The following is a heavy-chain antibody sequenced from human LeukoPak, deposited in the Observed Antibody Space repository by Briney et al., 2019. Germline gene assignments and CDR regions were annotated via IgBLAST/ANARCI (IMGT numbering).Heavy chain of an antibody. Sequence: ASVKVSCKASGGTFSSYAISWVRQAPGQGLEWMGWISPNTGGATYAQKFQGRVTMTRDTSISTAYMELSRLRSDDTALYYCARDRDSSYWGQGTLVTVSS. J-gene: IGHJ4*02. D-gene: IGHD3-22*01. V-gene: IGHV1-2*02. CDR1: GGTFSSYA. CDR3: ARDRDSSY. CDR2: ISPNTGGA.